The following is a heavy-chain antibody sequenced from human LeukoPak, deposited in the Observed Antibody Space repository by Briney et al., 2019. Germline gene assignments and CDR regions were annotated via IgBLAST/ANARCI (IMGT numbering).Heavy chain of an antibody. CDR1: GGSISSSN. Sequence: GTLSLTCAVSGGSISSSNWWSWVRQPPGKGLEWVSAISGSGGSTYYADSVKGRFTISRDNSKNTLYLQMNSLRAEDTAVYYCAKDRILWFGELSSGMDVWGKGTTVTVSS. V-gene: IGHV3-23*01. J-gene: IGHJ6*04. CDR3: AKDRILWFGELSSGMDV. D-gene: IGHD3-10*01. CDR2: ISGSGGST.